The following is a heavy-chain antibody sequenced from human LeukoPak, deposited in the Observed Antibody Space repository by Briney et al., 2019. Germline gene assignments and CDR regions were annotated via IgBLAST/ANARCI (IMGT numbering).Heavy chain of an antibody. CDR2: INPNSGGT. Sequence: GASVTVSFKASGYTFTGYYMHWVRQAPGQGLEWMGWINPNSGGTNYAQKFQGRVTMTRDTSISTAYMELSRLRSDNTAVYYCAVIAARLSDYWGQGTLVTVSS. CDR3: AVIAARLSDY. V-gene: IGHV1-2*02. D-gene: IGHD6-6*01. CDR1: GYTFTGYY. J-gene: IGHJ4*02.